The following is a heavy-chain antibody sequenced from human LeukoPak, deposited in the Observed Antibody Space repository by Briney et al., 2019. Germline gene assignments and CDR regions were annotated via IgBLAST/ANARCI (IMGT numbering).Heavy chain of an antibody. CDR1: EFTFSSYS. J-gene: IGHJ4*02. CDR2: ISSSSSYI. Sequence: GGSLRLSCAASEFTFSSYSMNWVRQAPGKGLEWVSSISSSSSYIYYADSVKGRFTISRDNAKNSLYLQMNSLRAEDTAVYYCARGIDDYGDLRLDYWGQGTLVTVSS. V-gene: IGHV3-21*01. CDR3: ARGIDDYGDLRLDY. D-gene: IGHD4-17*01.